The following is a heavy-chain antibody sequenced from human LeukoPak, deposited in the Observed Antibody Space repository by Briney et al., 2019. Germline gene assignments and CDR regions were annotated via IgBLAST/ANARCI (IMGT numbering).Heavy chain of an antibody. V-gene: IGHV3-64*01. CDR3: ARGGAYYYGMDV. D-gene: IGHD1-26*01. CDR2: ISSDGGTT. J-gene: IGHJ6*02. CDR1: RFTFSSYE. Sequence: GGSLRLSCAASRFTFSSYEMHWVRQAPGKGLEYVSAISSDGGTTYYANSVKGRFTISRDNSKNTLYLQMGSLRAEDMAVYYCARGGAYYYGMDVWGQGTTVIVSS.